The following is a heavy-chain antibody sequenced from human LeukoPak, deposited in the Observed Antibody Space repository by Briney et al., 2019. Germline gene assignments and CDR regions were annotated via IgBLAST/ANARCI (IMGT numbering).Heavy chain of an antibody. V-gene: IGHV3-21*01. D-gene: IGHD1-26*01. CDR3: ARDLRVGATKTGFDY. Sequence: GGSLRLSCEASGFTFSTYNMNWVRQAPGKRLEWVSSITSSSTYVFYADSVKGRFTIARDNAKNSLYMQMNSLRAEDTAVYYCARDLRVGATKTGFDYWGQGTLVTVSS. CDR1: GFTFSTYN. J-gene: IGHJ4*02. CDR2: ITSSSTYV.